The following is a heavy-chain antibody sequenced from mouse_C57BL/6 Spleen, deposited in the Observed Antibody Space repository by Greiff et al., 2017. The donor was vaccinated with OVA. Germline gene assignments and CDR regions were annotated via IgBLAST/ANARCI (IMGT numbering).Heavy chain of an antibody. CDR3: ALNWGALYYFDY. CDR1: GYAFSSSW. D-gene: IGHD4-1*01. V-gene: IGHV1-82*01. Sequence: QVQLQQSGPELVKPGASVKISCKASGYAFSSSWMNWVKQRPGKGLEWIGRIYPGDGDTNYNGKFKGKATLTADKSSSTAYMQLSSLTSEDSAVYFCALNWGALYYFDYWGQGTTRTVSS. J-gene: IGHJ2*01. CDR2: IYPGDGDT.